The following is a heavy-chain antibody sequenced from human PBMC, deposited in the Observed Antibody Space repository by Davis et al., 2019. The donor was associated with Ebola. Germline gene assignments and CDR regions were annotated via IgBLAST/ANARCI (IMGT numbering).Heavy chain of an antibody. V-gene: IGHV3-7*01. CDR1: GFTFSSYW. CDR2: IKQDGSEK. D-gene: IGHD2-15*01. J-gene: IGHJ6*02. CDR3: AREGGRVLKVGVVVVAASRSYYGMDV. Sequence: GESLKISCAASGFTFSSYWMSWVRQAPGKGLEWVANIKQDGSEKYYVDSVKGRFTIPRDNAKNSLYLQMNSLRAEDTAVYYCAREGGRVLKVGVVVVAASRSYYGMDVWGQGTTVTVSS.